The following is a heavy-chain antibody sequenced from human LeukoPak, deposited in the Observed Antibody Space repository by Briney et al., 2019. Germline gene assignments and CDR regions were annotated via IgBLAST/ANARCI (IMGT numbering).Heavy chain of an antibody. V-gene: IGHV3-11*04. CDR3: ARGLFVAGSFFDS. J-gene: IGHJ4*02. Sequence: PGGSLRLSCAASGFTFSDYYMAWIRQAPGKGLEWLSYICPNGGSIYYAASGKGRFTHSRANAKNSLYLQMTSLKAEDTAVYYCARGLFVAGSFFDSWGQGTLVTVSS. D-gene: IGHD1-26*01. CDR2: ICPNGGSI. CDR1: GFTFSDYY.